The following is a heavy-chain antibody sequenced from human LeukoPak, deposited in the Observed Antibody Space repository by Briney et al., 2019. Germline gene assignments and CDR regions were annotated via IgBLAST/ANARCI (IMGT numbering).Heavy chain of an antibody. CDR3: ATPDPGRESPGYYDPDSYYFDY. CDR2: IYSGGST. CDR1: GFTVSSNY. Sequence: PGGSLRLSCAASGFTVSSNYMSWVRQAPGKGLEWVSVIYSGGSTYYADSVKGRFTISRHNSKNTLYLQMNSLGAEDTAVYYCATPDPGRESPGYYDPDSYYFDYWGQGTLVTVSS. J-gene: IGHJ4*02. D-gene: IGHD3-22*01. V-gene: IGHV3-53*04.